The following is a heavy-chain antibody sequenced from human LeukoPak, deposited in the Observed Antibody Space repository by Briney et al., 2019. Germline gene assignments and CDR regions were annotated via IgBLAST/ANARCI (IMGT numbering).Heavy chain of an antibody. CDR2: IKQDGSEK. D-gene: IGHD3-22*01. V-gene: IGHV3-7*01. CDR1: GFTLSSYW. Sequence: GGSLRLSCAASGFTLSSYWMSWVRQAPGKGLEWVANIKQDGSEKYYVDSVKGRFTISRDNAKNSLYLQMNSLRAEDTAVYYCARDRMSGYYDSSRGIDYWGQGTLVTVSS. CDR3: ARDRMSGYYDSSRGIDY. J-gene: IGHJ4*02.